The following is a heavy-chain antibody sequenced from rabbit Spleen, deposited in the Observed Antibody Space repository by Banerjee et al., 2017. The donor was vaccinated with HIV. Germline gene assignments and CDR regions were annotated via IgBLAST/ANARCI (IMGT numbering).Heavy chain of an antibody. CDR3: ARNYVNVFDP. CDR1: GFDFSSYG. CDR2: IDPVFGIT. V-gene: IGHV1S39*01. Sequence: QEQLVESGGGLVQPEGSLKLSCKASGFDFSSYGVSWVRQAPGKRLEWIGYIDPVFGITYYANWPKGRFTISKASSTTVTLQMTSLTAADTATYFCARNYVNVFDPWGPGTLVT. D-gene: IGHD4-2*01. J-gene: IGHJ2*01.